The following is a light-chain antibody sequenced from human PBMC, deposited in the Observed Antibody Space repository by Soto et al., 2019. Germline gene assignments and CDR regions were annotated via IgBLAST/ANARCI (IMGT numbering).Light chain of an antibody. J-gene: IGKJ1*01. CDR3: QHYNNWPPWT. Sequence: IVMTQSPATLSGSPGERATLSCRASQSISNNLAWYQQKHGQAPRLLIYRASTRATGIPVRFSGSGSGTDFTLTISSLQSEDFAVYYCQHYNNWPPWTFGQGTKVEIK. CDR1: QSISNN. CDR2: RAS. V-gene: IGKV3-15*01.